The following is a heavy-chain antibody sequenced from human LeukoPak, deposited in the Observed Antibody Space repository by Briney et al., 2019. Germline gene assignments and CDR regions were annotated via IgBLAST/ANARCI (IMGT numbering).Heavy chain of an antibody. J-gene: IGHJ6*03. CDR3: ARGDDDYGDPYYYYYMDV. Sequence: GGSLRLSCAASGFTFSSYSMNWVRQAPGKGLEWVSSISSSSSYIYYADSVKGRFTISRDNAKNSLYLQMNSLRAEDTAVYYCARGDDDYGDPYYYYYMDVWGKGTTVTVSS. CDR2: ISSSSSYI. CDR1: GFTFSSYS. D-gene: IGHD4-17*01. V-gene: IGHV3-21*01.